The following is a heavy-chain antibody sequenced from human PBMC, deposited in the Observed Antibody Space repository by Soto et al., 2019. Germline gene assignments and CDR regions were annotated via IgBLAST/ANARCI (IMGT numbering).Heavy chain of an antibody. V-gene: IGHV1-69*12. CDR2: IIPIFGTA. J-gene: IGHJ4*02. CDR3: ARLPVAVLYRDN. D-gene: IGHD6-19*01. CDR1: GGTFSSYA. Sequence: QVQLVQSGAEVKKPGSSVKVSCKASGGTFSSYAISWVRQAPGQGLEWMGGIIPIFGTANYAQKFQGRVTITAAESTSTAYMELSSRRSEDTAVYYCARLPVAVLYRDNWGQGTLVTVSS.